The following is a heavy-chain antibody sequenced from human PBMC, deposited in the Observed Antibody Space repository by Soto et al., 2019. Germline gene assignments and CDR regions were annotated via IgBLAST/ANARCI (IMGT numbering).Heavy chain of an antibody. CDR3: ATRTGYCSGGSCYPDAFDI. D-gene: IGHD2-15*01. CDR2: IIPIFGTA. V-gene: IGHV1-69*01. Sequence: QVQLVQSGAEVKKPGSSVKVSCKASGGTFSSYAISWVRQAPGQGLEWMGGIIPIFGTANYAQKFQGRVTITADESTSTAYMELSSLRSEDTAVYYCATRTGYCSGGSCYPDAFDIWGRGTMVTVSS. J-gene: IGHJ3*02. CDR1: GGTFSSYA.